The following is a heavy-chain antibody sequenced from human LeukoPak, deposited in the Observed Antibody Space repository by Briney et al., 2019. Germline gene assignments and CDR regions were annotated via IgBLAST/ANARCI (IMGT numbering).Heavy chain of an antibody. CDR2: IYYSGST. CDR3: ARVVTHYGMDD. J-gene: IGHJ6*02. D-gene: IGHD3-10*01. V-gene: IGHV4-59*01. CDR1: GGSISSYY. Sequence: SSETLSLTCTVSGGSISSYYWSWIRQPPGKGLEWIGYIYYSGSTNYNPSLKSRVTISVDTSKNQFSLKLSSVTAADTAVYYCARVVTHYGMDDWGQGTTVTVSS.